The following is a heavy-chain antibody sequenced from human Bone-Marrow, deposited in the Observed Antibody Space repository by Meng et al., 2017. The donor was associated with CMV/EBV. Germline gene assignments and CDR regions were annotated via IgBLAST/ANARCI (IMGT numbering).Heavy chain of an antibody. J-gene: IGHJ5*02. D-gene: IGHD3-10*01. Sequence: SGPTLVNPTQTLMLISTFSGFSLSTGGGGVGWSRQPPGKALEWLALFYWNDDKRYSPCLKGRLTFTKDTSKNQVVLTMTNMDPVDTATYYCAHTSRLLWFGDSTLFDPWGQGTLVTVSS. V-gene: IGHV2-5*01. CDR3: AHTSRLLWFGDSTLFDP. CDR2: FYWNDDK. CDR1: GFSLSTGGGG.